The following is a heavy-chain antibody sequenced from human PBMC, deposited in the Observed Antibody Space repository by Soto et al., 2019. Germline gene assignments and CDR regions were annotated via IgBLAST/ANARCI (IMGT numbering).Heavy chain of an antibody. V-gene: IGHV1-8*01. D-gene: IGHD3-3*02. CDR2: MNPASGNT. J-gene: IGHJ4*02. CDR3: TRGISDS. Sequence: QVQLMQSGAEVKKPGDSVKVSCKASGDTFNTNDFNWVRQATGQGLEWMGWMNPASGNTGFAQKFQGRVSLTMDTSTSIAYMELSSLTSEDTAMYYCTRGISDSWGQGTLVTVSS. CDR1: GDTFNTND.